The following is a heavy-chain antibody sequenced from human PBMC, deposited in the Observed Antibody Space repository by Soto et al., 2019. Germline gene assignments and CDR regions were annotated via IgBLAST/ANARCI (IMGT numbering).Heavy chain of an antibody. D-gene: IGHD6-6*01. CDR3: AKAVYSSSSHY. Sequence: EVQLLESGGGLVQPGGSLRLSCAASGFTFSSYAMSWVRQAPGKGLGWVSAISGSGGSTYYADSVKGRFTISRDNSKNTLYLQMNRLRAEDTAVYYCAKAVYSSSSHYWGQGTLVTVSS. J-gene: IGHJ4*02. CDR2: ISGSGGST. CDR1: GFTFSSYA. V-gene: IGHV3-23*01.